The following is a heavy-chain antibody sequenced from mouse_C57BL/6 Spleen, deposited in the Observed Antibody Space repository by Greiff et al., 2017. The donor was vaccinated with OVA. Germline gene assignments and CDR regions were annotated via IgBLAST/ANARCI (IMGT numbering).Heavy chain of an antibody. D-gene: IGHD1-1*01. V-gene: IGHV3-6*01. CDR1: GYSITSGYY. J-gene: IGHJ1*03. Sequence: EVHLVESGPGLVKPSQSLSLTCSVTGYSITSGYYWNWIRQFPGNKLEWMGYISYDGSNNYNPSLKNRISITRDTSKNQFFLKLNSVTTEDTATYYCARGSDYYGSSYGYFDVWGTGTTVTVSS. CDR3: ARGSDYYGSSYGYFDV. CDR2: ISYDGSN.